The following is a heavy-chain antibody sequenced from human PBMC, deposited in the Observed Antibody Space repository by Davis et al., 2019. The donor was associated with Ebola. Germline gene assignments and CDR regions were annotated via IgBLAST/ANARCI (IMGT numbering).Heavy chain of an antibody. CDR1: GFTFSTYS. CDR2: ISSSGTYI. V-gene: IGHV3-21*01. D-gene: IGHD6-13*01. CDR3: ARDGLGELAAAGSDVFDI. Sequence: GESLKISCAASGFTFSTYSMNWVRQAPGKGLQWVSSISSSGTYIYYADSVKGRFTISRENAKNLLYLQMHSLRAEEKAIFCGARDGLGELAAAGSDVFDIWGQGTMVTVSS. J-gene: IGHJ3*02.